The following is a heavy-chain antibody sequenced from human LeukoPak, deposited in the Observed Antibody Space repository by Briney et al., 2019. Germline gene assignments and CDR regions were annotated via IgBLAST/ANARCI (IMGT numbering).Heavy chain of an antibody. CDR2: ISGSGGST. CDR3: AKDLVWIPSSYAFDF. CDR1: GFTFSSYA. V-gene: IGHV3-23*01. D-gene: IGHD5-18*01. Sequence: GGSLRLSCAASGFTFSSYAMSWVRQAPGKGLEWVSAISGSGGSTYYADSAKGRFTISRDNSKNTLYLQMNSLRAEDTAVYYCAKDLVWIPSSYAFDFWGQGTMVTVSS. J-gene: IGHJ3*01.